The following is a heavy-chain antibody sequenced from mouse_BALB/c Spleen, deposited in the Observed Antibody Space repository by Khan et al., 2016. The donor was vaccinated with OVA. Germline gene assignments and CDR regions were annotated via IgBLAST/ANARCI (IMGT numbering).Heavy chain of an antibody. D-gene: IGHD2-5*01. J-gene: IGHJ2*01. CDR1: GFTFSSFG. Sequence: EVELVESGGDLVKPGGSLKLSCAASGFTFSSFGMSWIRQTPDKRLEWVATISSGGSYTYYPDSVKGRFTISRDNAKNTLYLQMSSLKSEDTAMYYCARQYSNSCFEYGGQGTTLTVSA. CDR2: ISSGGSYT. V-gene: IGHV5-6*01. CDR3: ARQYSNSCFEY.